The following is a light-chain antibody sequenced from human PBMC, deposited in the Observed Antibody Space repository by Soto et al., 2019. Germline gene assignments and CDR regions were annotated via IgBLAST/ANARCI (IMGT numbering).Light chain of an antibody. Sequence: EIVMTQSPATLSVSPGERATLSCTASHYVYSNVACFQQRPGQAPRLLIYRAYTRATGTPARFSGSGSGPEFTLTITSLQSEDFALYYCQQYHNLWTFGQGTEVEIK. CDR2: RAY. CDR1: HYVYSN. J-gene: IGKJ1*01. V-gene: IGKV3-15*01. CDR3: QQYHNLWT.